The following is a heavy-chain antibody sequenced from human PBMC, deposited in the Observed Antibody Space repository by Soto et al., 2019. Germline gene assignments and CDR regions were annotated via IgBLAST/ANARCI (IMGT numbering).Heavy chain of an antibody. CDR1: GYTFTSYA. CDR3: ARTYYAILNGYSPTPVDY. J-gene: IGHJ4*02. Sequence: AAVKCSFKASGYTFTSYAIHWVRQAPGQRLDCMGWINAGYGNTKYSQKFQGRVTINRDTSASKAYMEMNSLRSEDTAVYYCARTYYAILNGYSPTPVDYWRRGTLVTVSS. D-gene: IGHD3-9*01. V-gene: IGHV1-3*01. CDR2: INAGYGNT.